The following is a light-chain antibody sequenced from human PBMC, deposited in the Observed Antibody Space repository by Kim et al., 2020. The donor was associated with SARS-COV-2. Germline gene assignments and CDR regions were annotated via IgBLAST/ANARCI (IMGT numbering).Light chain of an antibody. CDR3: QQSSSTPLT. V-gene: IGKV1-39*01. CDR1: QSISTY. CDR2: AAS. J-gene: IGKJ4*01. Sequence: DIQMTQSPSSLSASVGDSVTITCRASQSISTYLNWHQQKTGKAPKLLIYAASTLQSGVPSRFSGSGSGTDFTLTISSLRPEDCAIYFCQQSSSTPLTFGGGTKVEI.